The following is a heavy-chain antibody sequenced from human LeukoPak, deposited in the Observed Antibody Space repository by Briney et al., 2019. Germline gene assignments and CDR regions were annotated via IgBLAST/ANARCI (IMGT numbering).Heavy chain of an antibody. D-gene: IGHD6-13*01. CDR2: MNPNSGKT. J-gene: IGHJ4*02. CDR3: ARGRPGLASAGTYDF. V-gene: IGHV1-8*01. Sequence: ASVKVSCKASGYTFTSSDINWVRQAPGQGLEWMGWMNPNSGKTGSARKFQDRVAMTKNISISTAYIEVSSLGYEDTATYYCARGRPGLASAGTYDFWGQGTLITVSS. CDR1: GYTFTSSD.